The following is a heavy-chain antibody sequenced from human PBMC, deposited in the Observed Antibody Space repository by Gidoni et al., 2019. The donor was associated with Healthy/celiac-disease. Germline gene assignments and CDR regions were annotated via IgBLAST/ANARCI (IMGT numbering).Heavy chain of an antibody. CDR2: ISYDGSNK. CDR1: GFTFSSYR. V-gene: IGHV3-30*18. CDR3: AKETSGVAAAGNPYYFDY. Sequence: QVQLVESGGGVVPPGRSLRLSCAASGFTFSSYRVHWVRQAPGKGLEWVAVISYDGSNKYYADSVKGRFTISRDNSKNTLYLQMNSLRAEDTAVYYCAKETSGVAAAGNPYYFDYWGQGTLVTVSS. D-gene: IGHD6-13*01. J-gene: IGHJ4*02.